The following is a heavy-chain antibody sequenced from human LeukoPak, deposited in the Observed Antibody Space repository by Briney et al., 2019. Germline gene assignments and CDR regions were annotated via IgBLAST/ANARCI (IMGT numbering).Heavy chain of an antibody. CDR1: GVSISSYY. Sequence: KSSETLSLTCTVSGVSISSYYWSWIRQPPGKGLEWIGYIYYSGSTNYNPSLKSRVTISVDTSKNQFSLKLSSVTAADTAVYYCARDEGYSSSPSVVWGQGTLVTVSS. CDR3: ARDEGYSSSPSVV. CDR2: IYYSGST. D-gene: IGHD6-13*01. J-gene: IGHJ4*02. V-gene: IGHV4-59*01.